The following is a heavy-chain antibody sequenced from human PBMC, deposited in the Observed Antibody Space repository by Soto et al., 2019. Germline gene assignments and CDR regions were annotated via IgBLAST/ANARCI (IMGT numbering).Heavy chain of an antibody. D-gene: IGHD6-13*01. CDR1: GGSISSSSYY. Sequence: LSETLSLTCTVSGGSISSSSYYWGWIRQPPGKGLEWIGSIYYSGSTYYNPSLKSRVTISVDTSKNQFSLKLSSVTAAGTAVYYCASLSNGIAAAQIDPWGQGTLVTVSS. J-gene: IGHJ5*02. CDR3: ASLSNGIAAAQIDP. V-gene: IGHV4-39*01. CDR2: IYYSGST.